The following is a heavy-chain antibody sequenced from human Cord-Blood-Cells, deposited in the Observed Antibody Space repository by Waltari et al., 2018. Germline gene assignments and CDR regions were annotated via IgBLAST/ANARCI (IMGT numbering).Heavy chain of an antibody. CDR2: INHSGST. CDR3: ARGGCSSTSCYYFDY. Sequence: QVQLQQWGAGLLKPSETLSLTCAVYGGSFSGYSWSWIRQPPGKGLEWIGEINHSGSTNYNPSLKSRVTISVDTSKNQFSLKLSSETAADTAVYYCARGGCSSTSCYYFDYWGQGTLVTVSS. D-gene: IGHD2-2*01. J-gene: IGHJ4*02. CDR1: GGSFSGYS. V-gene: IGHV4-34*01.